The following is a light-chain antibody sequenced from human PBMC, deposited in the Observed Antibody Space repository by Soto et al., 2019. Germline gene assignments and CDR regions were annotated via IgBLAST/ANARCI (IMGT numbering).Light chain of an antibody. CDR3: QQYNKWPYS. Sequence: EIVMTQSPATLSVSPGERATLSCRTSQSFRYTLAWYPQKPGQAPRLLFYGATTRATGIPARFSGSASGTEFTLTISSLQSEDFAIYYCQQYNKWPYSFGQGTKVEIK. J-gene: IGKJ2*03. V-gene: IGKV3-15*01. CDR2: GAT. CDR1: QSFRYT.